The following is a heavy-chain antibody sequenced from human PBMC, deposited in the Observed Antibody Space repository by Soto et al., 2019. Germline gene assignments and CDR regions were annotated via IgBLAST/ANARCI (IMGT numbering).Heavy chain of an antibody. CDR1: GFTSSSYG. Sequence: PGGSLRLSCAASGFTSSSYGMNWVRQAPGKGLEWVSTILGGGAIGHAGNTYYAESVKGRFTISRDDSKNTLFLQMASLRAEDTAVYYCSKVLFPNAVIHFDYWGHGTLVTVSS. D-gene: IGHD2-21*01. J-gene: IGHJ4*01. V-gene: IGHV3-23*01. CDR3: SKVLFPNAVIHFDY. CDR2: ILGGGAIGHAGNT.